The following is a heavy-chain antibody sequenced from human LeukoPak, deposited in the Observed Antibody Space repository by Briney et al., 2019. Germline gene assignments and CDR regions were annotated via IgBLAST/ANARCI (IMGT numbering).Heavy chain of an antibody. CDR2: INWNGDNT. Sequence: GGSLRLSCAASEFTFDDYGINWVRQAPGKGLEWVSGINWNGDNTGYADSVKGRFTISRDNAKNSLYLQMNSLRAEDTAVYYCARDAGYGYDRFDYWGQGTQVTVSS. V-gene: IGHV3-20*04. CDR1: EFTFDDYG. J-gene: IGHJ4*02. D-gene: IGHD5-18*01. CDR3: ARDAGYGYDRFDY.